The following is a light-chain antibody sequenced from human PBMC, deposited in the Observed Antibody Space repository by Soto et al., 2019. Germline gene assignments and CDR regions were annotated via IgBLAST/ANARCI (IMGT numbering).Light chain of an antibody. Sequence: QSVLTQPASVSGSPGQSITISCTGTSSDVGSYNLVSWYQQHPDKAPKLIISEVSKRPSGVSSRISGSKSGNTASLTISGLQAEDEAYYYCCSYAGPSTVYVFETATKLTVL. CDR1: SSDVGSYNL. V-gene: IGLV2-23*02. CDR3: CSYAGPSTVYV. CDR2: EVS. J-gene: IGLJ1*01.